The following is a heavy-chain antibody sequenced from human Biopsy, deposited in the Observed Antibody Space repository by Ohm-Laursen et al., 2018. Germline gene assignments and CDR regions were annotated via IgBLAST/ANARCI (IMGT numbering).Heavy chain of an antibody. V-gene: IGHV1-2*02. D-gene: IGHD3-10*01. CDR2: VNPNSGAT. J-gene: IGHJ4*02. CDR1: GSTFNDYF. CDR3: ARDRMTDVFGGPTRTDVFDS. Sequence: ASVKVSCKASGSTFNDYFIHWVRQSPGQGLEWMGWVNPNSGATNSAANFRDRVTLTRDTSISAVYIELRRLKSDDEAVYYCARDRMTDVFGGPTRTDVFDSWGQGTLVTVSS.